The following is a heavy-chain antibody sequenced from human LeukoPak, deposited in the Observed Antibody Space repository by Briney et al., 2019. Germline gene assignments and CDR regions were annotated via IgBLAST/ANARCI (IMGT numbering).Heavy chain of an antibody. CDR1: GYTFTGYY. CDR2: INPNSGGT. CDR3: AREGVDTAMDGSFDY. J-gene: IGHJ4*02. V-gene: IGHV1-2*02. D-gene: IGHD5-18*01. Sequence: ASVKVSCKASGYTFTGYYMHWVRQAPGQGLEWMGWINPNSGGTNYAQKFQGRVTMTRDTSISTAYMELSSLRSEDTVVYYCAREGVDTAMDGSFDYWGQGTLVTVSS.